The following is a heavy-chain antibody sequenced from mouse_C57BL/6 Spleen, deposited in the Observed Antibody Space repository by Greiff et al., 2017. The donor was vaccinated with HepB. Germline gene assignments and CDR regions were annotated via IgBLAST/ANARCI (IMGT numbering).Heavy chain of an antibody. CDR1: GYTFTSYW. Sequence: QVQLQQSGAELVKPGASVKLSCKASGYTFTSYWMHWVKQRPGQGLEWIGMIHPNSGSTNYNEKFKSRATLTVDKSSSTAYMQLSSLTSEDSAVYYCARRGLLPDYWGQGTTLTVSS. J-gene: IGHJ2*01. V-gene: IGHV1-64*01. D-gene: IGHD2-3*01. CDR3: ARRGLLPDY. CDR2: IHPNSGST.